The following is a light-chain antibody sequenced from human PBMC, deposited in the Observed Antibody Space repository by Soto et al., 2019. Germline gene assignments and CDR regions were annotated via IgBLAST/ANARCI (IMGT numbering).Light chain of an antibody. V-gene: IGLV4-69*01. Sequence: QSVLTQSPSASASLGASVKLTCTLSSGRSKYAIAWHQQQPEKGPRYLMKVNSDGSHSKGDGIPDRFSGSSYGTERYLTISSLQSEDEADYYCQTWGTGFQVFGTGTKLTVL. CDR2: VNSDGSH. CDR3: QTWGTGFQV. CDR1: SGRSKYA. J-gene: IGLJ1*01.